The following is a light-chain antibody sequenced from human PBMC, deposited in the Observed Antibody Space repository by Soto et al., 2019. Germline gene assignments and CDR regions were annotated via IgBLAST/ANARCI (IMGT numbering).Light chain of an antibody. CDR3: CSFAGRTGYV. J-gene: IGLJ1*01. CDR2: DVS. Sequence: QSVLTQPRSVSGSPGQSVTISCTGTSSVVGAYNYVSWYQQHPGKAPKLMIYDVSKRPSGVPDRFSGSKSGNTASLSISGLQAVDEADSSCCSFAGRTGYVFASGTKVTVL. V-gene: IGLV2-11*01. CDR1: SSVVGAYNY.